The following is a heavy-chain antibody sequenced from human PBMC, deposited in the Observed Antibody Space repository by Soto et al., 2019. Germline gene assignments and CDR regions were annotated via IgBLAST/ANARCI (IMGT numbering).Heavy chain of an antibody. CDR1: GFTFSSYA. Sequence: GGSLRLSCAASGFTFSSYAMSWVRQAPGKGLEWVSAISGSGGSTYYADSVKGRFTISRDNSKNTLYLQMNSLRAEDTAVYYCAKERDIVLMVYALAFDYWGQGTLVTVSS. J-gene: IGHJ4*02. V-gene: IGHV3-23*01. CDR3: AKERDIVLMVYALAFDY. CDR2: ISGSGGST. D-gene: IGHD2-8*01.